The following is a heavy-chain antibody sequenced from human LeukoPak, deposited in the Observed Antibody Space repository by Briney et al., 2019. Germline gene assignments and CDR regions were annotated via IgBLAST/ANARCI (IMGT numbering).Heavy chain of an antibody. CDR3: ARLGVVVPAAISP. J-gene: IGHJ5*02. Sequence: GGSLRLSCAASGFTFSSYSMNWVRQAPGKGLEWVSSISSSSSYIYYADSVKGRFTISRDNAKNSLYLQMNSLRAEDTAVYYCARLGVVVPAAISPWGQGTLVTVSS. V-gene: IGHV3-21*01. CDR1: GFTFSSYS. D-gene: IGHD2-2*02. CDR2: ISSSSSYI.